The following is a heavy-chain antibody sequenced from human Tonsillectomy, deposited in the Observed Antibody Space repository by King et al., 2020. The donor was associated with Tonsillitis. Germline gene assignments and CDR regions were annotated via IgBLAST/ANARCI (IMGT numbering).Heavy chain of an antibody. CDR3: ARYRAIQLSFGPDF. CDR2: INPSDGSR. Sequence: QLVQSGAEVKKPGASVKVSCKASGYTFTSYYIHWVRQAPGQGLEWMGVINPSDGSRSTAQKFRGRVSMTRDTSTSTLYMELSSLRSEDAAVYFCARYRAIQLSFGPDFWGQGTLVTVSS. D-gene: IGHD5-18*01. V-gene: IGHV1-46*01. J-gene: IGHJ4*02. CDR1: GYTFTSYY.